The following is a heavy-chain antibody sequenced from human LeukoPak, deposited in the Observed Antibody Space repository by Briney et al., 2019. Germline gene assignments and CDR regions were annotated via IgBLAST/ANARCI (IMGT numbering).Heavy chain of an antibody. CDR2: IYYSGST. CDR1: GGSISSYY. CDR3: ARGSGATITDY. V-gene: IGHV4-59*01. Sequence: SETLSLTCTVSGGSISSYYWSWIRQPPGKGREGMGNIYYSGSTNYNPSLKSRVTISVDTSKNQFSLKLSSVTAADPAVYYCARGSGATITDYWGQGTLVTVSS. D-gene: IGHD5-12*01. J-gene: IGHJ4*02.